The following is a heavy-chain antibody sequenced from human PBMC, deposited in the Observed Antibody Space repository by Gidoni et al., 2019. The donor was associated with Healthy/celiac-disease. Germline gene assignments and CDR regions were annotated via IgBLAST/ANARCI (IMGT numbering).Heavy chain of an antibody. CDR1: GGSVSSGSYY. D-gene: IGHD6-6*01. CDR2: IYYSGST. J-gene: IGHJ4*02. CDR3: ASGSSIAARSYYFDY. Sequence: QVQLQESGPGLVKPSETLSLTCTVSGGSVSSGSYYWRWIRQPPGKGLEWIGYIYYSGSTNYNPSLKSRVTISVDTSKNQFSLKLSSVTAADTAVYYCASGSSIAARSYYFDYWGQGTLVTVSS. V-gene: IGHV4-61*01.